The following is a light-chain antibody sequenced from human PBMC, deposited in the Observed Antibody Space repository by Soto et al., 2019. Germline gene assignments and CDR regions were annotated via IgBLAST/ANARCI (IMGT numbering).Light chain of an antibody. CDR1: QSVRRY. V-gene: IGKV3-11*01. J-gene: IGKJ1*01. CDR2: DAS. CDR3: QQYNNWPPWT. Sequence: EVVLTQSPATLSLSPGERATLSCRASQSVRRYLAWYQQRPGQAPRLLIYDASSRATGIPARFSGSGSGADFTLTISSLEPEDFAVYYCQQYNNWPPWTFGQGTKVEIK.